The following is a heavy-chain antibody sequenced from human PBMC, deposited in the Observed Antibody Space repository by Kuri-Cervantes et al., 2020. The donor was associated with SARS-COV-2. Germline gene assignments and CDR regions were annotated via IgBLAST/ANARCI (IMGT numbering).Heavy chain of an antibody. CDR3: AKDLYSTSLYNWFDP. D-gene: IGHD6-6*01. Sequence: GGSLRLSCAASGFTFDVYTMHWVRQAPGKGLEWVAVISYDGSNKYYADSVKGRLTISRDNSKNTLYLQMNALRADDTAVYFCAKDLYSTSLYNWFDPWGQGTLVTVSS. V-gene: IGHV3-30*07. CDR2: ISYDGSNK. J-gene: IGHJ5*02. CDR1: GFTFDVYT.